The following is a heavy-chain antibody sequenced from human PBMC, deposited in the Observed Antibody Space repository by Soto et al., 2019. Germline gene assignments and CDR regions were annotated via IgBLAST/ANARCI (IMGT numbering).Heavy chain of an antibody. CDR3: ARDSSMFGGPHTYYYYGMDV. Sequence: PGGSLRLSCAASGFTFSDYYMSWIRQAPGEGLEWVSYISSSGSTIYDADSVKGRFTLSRDNAKNSLYLQMNSLRAEDTAVYYCARDSSMFGGPHTYYYYGMDVCGQGTTVTVSS. V-gene: IGHV3-11*01. CDR1: GFTFSDYY. J-gene: IGHJ6*02. CDR2: ISSSGSTI. D-gene: IGHD3-3*01.